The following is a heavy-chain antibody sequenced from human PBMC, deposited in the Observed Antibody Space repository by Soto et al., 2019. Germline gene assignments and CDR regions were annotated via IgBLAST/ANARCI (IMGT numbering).Heavy chain of an antibody. CDR1: GGSISSSSYY. D-gene: IGHD1-26*01. CDR3: ARHKLVAWELLNWFDP. V-gene: IGHV4-39*01. J-gene: IGHJ5*02. CDR2: IYYSGST. Sequence: PSETLSLTCTVSGGSISSSSYYWGWIRQPPGKGLEWIGSIYYSGSTYYNPSLKSRVTISVDTSKNQFSLKLSSVTAADTAVYYCARHKLVAWELLNWFDPWGQGTLVTVSS.